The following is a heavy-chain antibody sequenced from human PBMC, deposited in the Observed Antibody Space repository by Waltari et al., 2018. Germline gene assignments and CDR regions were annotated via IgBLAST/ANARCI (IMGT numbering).Heavy chain of an antibody. Sequence: QVQLQESGPGLVKPSQTLSLTCTVSGGSISSGSYYWSWIRQPAGKGLEWIGRIYTSGSTNYNPSLKSRVTISVDTSKNQFSLKLSSVTAADTAVYYCARERRGSSSPIDYWGQGTLVTVSS. J-gene: IGHJ4*02. V-gene: IGHV4-61*02. CDR3: ARERRGSSSPIDY. D-gene: IGHD6-13*01. CDR1: GGSISSGSYY. CDR2: IYTSGST.